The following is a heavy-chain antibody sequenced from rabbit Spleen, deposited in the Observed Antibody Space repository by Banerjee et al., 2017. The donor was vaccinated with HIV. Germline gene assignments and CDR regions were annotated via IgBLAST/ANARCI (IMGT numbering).Heavy chain of an antibody. D-gene: IGHD6-1*01. V-gene: IGHV1S47*01. Sequence: QEQLEESGGGLVQPGGSLKLSCKASGFDFSSYAMSWVRQAPGKGLEWIGDIYPVFGITNYANWMKGRFTISSDNAQNTMELQMNSLTAADTATYFCARDSIYANFLSVAYALDLWGPGTLVTVS. CDR2: IYPVFGIT. CDR1: GFDFSSYA. J-gene: IGHJ4*01. CDR3: ARDSIYANFLSVAYALDL.